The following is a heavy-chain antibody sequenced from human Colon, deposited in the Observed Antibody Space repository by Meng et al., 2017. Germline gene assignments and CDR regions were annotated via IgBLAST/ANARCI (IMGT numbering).Heavy chain of an antibody. V-gene: IGHV3-74*01. CDR2: INSDESSI. CDR3: ARDGGHRGDY. J-gene: IGHJ4*02. D-gene: IGHD2-15*01. Sequence: VLLVGSGGCLVRPGGLLSSVCAAAGFTFSSYWMHWVRQAPGKGLVWVSRINSDESSISYADSVKGRFTISRDNAKNTLYLQMNSLRAEDTAVYYCARDGGHRGDYWGQGTLVTVSS. CDR1: GFTFSSYW.